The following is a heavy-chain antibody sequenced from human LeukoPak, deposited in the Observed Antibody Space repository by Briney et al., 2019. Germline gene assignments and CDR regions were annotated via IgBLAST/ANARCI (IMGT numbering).Heavy chain of an antibody. D-gene: IGHD4-17*01. CDR3: ARDLRLGTAYYGVSDY. V-gene: IGHV1-18*01. CDR1: GYTFTSYG. Sequence: ASVKVSCKASGYTFTSYGISWVRQAPGQGLEWMGWISAYNGNTSYAQKLQGRVTMTTDTSTSTAYMELRSLRSDDTAVYYCARDLRLGTAYYGVSDYWGQGTLVTVSS. CDR2: ISAYNGNT. J-gene: IGHJ4*02.